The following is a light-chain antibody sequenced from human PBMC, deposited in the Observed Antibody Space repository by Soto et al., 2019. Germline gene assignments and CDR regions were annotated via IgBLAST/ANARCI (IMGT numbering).Light chain of an antibody. CDR3: QQYNNWPRAT. Sequence: ETVMTQSPATLSVSPGERATLSCGASQTINNNLAWYQQKPGQAPRLLMFRTSTRATGVPARFSVSGSGTEFNLTISSLQSEDFAVYYCQQYNNWPRATFGGGTKMEMK. V-gene: IGKV3-15*01. CDR1: QTINNN. CDR2: RTS. J-gene: IGKJ4*01.